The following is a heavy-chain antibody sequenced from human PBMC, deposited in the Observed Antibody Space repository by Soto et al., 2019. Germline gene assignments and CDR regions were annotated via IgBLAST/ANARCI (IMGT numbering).Heavy chain of an antibody. J-gene: IGHJ4*02. D-gene: IGHD2-2*01. CDR3: AHRGSPRTRYYFDY. V-gene: IGHV2-5*01. CDR1: GFSLSTSGVG. Sequence: LVNPTQTLTLTCTFSGFSLSTSGVGVGWIRQPPGKALEWLALIYWNDDKRYSPSLKSRLTITKDTSKNQVVLTMTNMDPVDTATYYCAHRGSPRTRYYFDYWGQGTLVTVSS. CDR2: IYWNDDK.